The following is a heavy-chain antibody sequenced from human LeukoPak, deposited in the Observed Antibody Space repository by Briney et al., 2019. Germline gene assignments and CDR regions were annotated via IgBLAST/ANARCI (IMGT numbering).Heavy chain of an antibody. CDR2: IYYSGST. V-gene: IGHV4-39*07. CDR1: GGSISSSSYY. D-gene: IGHD2-2*01. Sequence: SETLSLTCTVSGGSISSSSYYWGWLRQPPGKGLEWIGSIYYSGSTYYNPSLKSRVTISVDTSKNQFSLKLSSVTAADTAVYYCARVREYCSSTSCYVNYFDYWGQGTLVTVSS. J-gene: IGHJ4*02. CDR3: ARVREYCSSTSCYVNYFDY.